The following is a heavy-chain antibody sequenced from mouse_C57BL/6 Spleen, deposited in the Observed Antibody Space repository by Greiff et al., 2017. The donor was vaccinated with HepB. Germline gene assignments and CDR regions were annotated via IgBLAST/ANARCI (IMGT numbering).Heavy chain of an antibody. CDR2: ISSGSSTI. Sequence: EVQVVESGGGLVKPGGSLKLSCAASGFTFSDYGMHWVRQAPEKGLEWVAYISSGSSTIYYADTVKGRFTISRDNAKNTLFLQMTSLRSEDTAMYYCARGAYYGSSAWYFDVWGKGTTVTVSS. V-gene: IGHV5-17*01. CDR1: GFTFSDYG. D-gene: IGHD1-1*01. CDR3: ARGAYYGSSAWYFDV. J-gene: IGHJ1*03.